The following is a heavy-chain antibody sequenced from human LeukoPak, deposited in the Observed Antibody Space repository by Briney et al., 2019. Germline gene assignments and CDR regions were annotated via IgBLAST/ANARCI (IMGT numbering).Heavy chain of an antibody. V-gene: IGHV4-39*01. CDR2: IYYSGSA. Sequence: SETLSLTCTVSGGSISSSSYYWGWIRQPPGKGLEWIGTIYYSGSAHYDPSLQSRVTISLDTPKNQFSLSLDSVTAADTAVYYCARTPYYYGSGSYYWGDYYYYMDVWGKGTTVTVSS. CDR1: GGSISSSSYY. J-gene: IGHJ6*03. D-gene: IGHD3-10*01. CDR3: ARTPYYYGSGSYYWGDYYYYMDV.